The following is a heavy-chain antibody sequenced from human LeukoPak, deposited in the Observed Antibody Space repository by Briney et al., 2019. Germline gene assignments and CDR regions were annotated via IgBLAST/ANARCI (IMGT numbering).Heavy chain of an antibody. CDR1: GFTFSSYA. V-gene: IGHV3-23*01. J-gene: IGHJ2*01. CDR2: ISGSGGST. CDR3: AKQLYGSGYYRAYFDL. D-gene: IGHD3-10*01. Sequence: PGGSLRLSCAASGFTFSSYAMSWVRQAPGKGLEWVSAISGSGGSTYYADSVKGRFTISRDNSKNTLYLQMNSLRAEDTAVYYCAKQLYGSGYYRAYFDLWGRGTLVTVSS.